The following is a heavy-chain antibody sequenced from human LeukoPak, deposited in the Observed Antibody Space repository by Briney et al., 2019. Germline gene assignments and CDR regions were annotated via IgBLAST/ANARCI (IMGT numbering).Heavy chain of an antibody. D-gene: IGHD1-26*01. CDR3: ASAQSGSYNEAGY. CDR1: GGSISSYY. J-gene: IGHJ4*02. CDR2: IYYSGST. V-gene: IGHV4-59*01. Sequence: SETLSLTCTVSGGSISSYYWSWIRQPPGKGLEWIGYIYYSGSTNYNPPLKGRVTISVDTSKNQFSLKLSSVTAADTAVYYCASAQSGSYNEAGYWGQGTLVTVSS.